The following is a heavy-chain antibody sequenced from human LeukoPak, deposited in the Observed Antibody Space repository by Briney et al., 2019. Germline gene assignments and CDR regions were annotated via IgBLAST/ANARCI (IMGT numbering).Heavy chain of an antibody. CDR1: GGSISSSSYY. CDR3: ARAILHFDWLSYAFDI. V-gene: IGHV4-39*07. CDR2: IYYSGST. D-gene: IGHD3-9*01. Sequence: SETLSLTCTVSGGSISSSSYYWGWIRQPPGKGLEWIGSIYYSGSTYYNPSLKSRVTISVDTSKNQFSLKLSSVSAADTAVYYCARAILHFDWLSYAFDIWGQGTMVTVSS. J-gene: IGHJ3*02.